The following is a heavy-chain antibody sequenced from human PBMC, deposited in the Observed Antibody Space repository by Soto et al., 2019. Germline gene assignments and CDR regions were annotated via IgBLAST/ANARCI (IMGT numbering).Heavy chain of an antibody. CDR2: NFSSGTT. J-gene: IGHJ6*02. CDR1: GDSISSGNKY. Sequence: PSETLSLTCSVSGDSISSGNKYWSWIRQAPGKGLEWIGYNFSSGTTYYNPSLKSRLTMSLDTSQNQFSLRLNSVTDADTAGYYWARVPSPFDYYYAMDVWGQGTTVTVSS. V-gene: IGHV4-30-4*01. D-gene: IGHD3-16*01. CDR3: ARVPSPFDYYYAMDV.